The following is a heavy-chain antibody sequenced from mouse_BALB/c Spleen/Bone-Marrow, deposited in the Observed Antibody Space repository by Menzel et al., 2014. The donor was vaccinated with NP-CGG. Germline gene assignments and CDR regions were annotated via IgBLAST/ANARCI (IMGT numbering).Heavy chain of an antibody. V-gene: IGHV2-2*02. Sequence: QVQLQQSGPGLVQPSQSLSITCTVSGFSLTSYGVHWVRQSPGKGLEWLGVIWSGGSTDYNAPFISRLNISKDNSKSQVFFKMNGLQANDTAIYYCARNPIRRNAMDYWGQGTSVTVSS. CDR1: GFSLTSYG. CDR3: ARNPIRRNAMDY. D-gene: IGHD2-12*01. CDR2: IWSGGST. J-gene: IGHJ4*01.